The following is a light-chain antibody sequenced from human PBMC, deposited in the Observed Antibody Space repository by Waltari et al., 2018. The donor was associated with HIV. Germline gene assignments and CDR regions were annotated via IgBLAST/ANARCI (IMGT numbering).Light chain of an antibody. CDR3: QAWDSSTGPGPSNVV. J-gene: IGLJ2*01. CDR2: QDS. Sequence: SYELTQPPSVSVSPGQTASITCSGDKLGDKYACWYQQKPGQSPVLVIYQDSKRPSGIPERFSGSNSGNTATLTISGTQAMDEADYYCQAWDSSTGPGPSNVVFGGGTKLTVL. CDR1: KLGDKY. V-gene: IGLV3-1*01.